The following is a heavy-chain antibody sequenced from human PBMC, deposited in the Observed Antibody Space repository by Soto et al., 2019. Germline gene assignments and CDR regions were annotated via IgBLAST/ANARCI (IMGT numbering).Heavy chain of an antibody. CDR2: IGADNGDT. V-gene: IGHV1-18*01. D-gene: IGHD1-1*01. CDR3: ARDWKGAEGFDP. J-gene: IGHJ5*02. Sequence: QVQLVQSGAEVKKPGASVKVSCKASGYTFSTYGFSWVRQAPGQGLEWMGWIGADNGDTNYAQNFQGRVNMTTDPSTTTSYMELRSLTSDDTAVYFCARDWKGAEGFDPWGQGTLVTVSS. CDR1: GYTFSTYG.